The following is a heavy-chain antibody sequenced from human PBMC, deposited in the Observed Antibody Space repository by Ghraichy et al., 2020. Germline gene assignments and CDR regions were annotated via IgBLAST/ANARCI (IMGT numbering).Heavy chain of an antibody. CDR2: IYHTGSA. D-gene: IGHD1-7*01. CDR3: ARAPNWHYSVGFDP. J-gene: IGHJ5*02. Sequence: SETLSLICAVSGGSISSGGNSWSWIRQPPGKGLEWIGYIYHTGSAYYNSSLESRVTITIDRSKNQFSLKLSSVTAADTAVYYCARAPNWHYSVGFDPWGQGTLVTVSS. V-gene: IGHV4-30-2*01. CDR1: GGSISSGGNS.